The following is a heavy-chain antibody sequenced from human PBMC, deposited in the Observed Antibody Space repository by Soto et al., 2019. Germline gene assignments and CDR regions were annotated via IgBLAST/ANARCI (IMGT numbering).Heavy chain of an antibody. Sequence: QVYLVQSGAEVKKPGSSVKISCKASGGIFSSNTINWVRQAAGQGLEWMGGIIPLFGTANYAEKFQGRVTITAYKSTKTVYMELTSLRSEDTAVYYCASKAACGGDCYAFDSWGQGTLVTVSS. J-gene: IGHJ4*02. D-gene: IGHD2-21*02. CDR3: ASKAACGGDCYAFDS. CDR1: GGIFSSNT. CDR2: IIPLFGTA. V-gene: IGHV1-69*06.